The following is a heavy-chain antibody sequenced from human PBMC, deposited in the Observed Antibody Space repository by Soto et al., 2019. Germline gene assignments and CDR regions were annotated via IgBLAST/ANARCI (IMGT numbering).Heavy chain of an antibody. Sequence: PAESMPISCKGSGYNFTTFWIGWVRQVPGKGLEWMGIIYPGDSETKYSPDFEGQVTISADRSTNTAYLQWRSLRASDTAMYYCARLGFPGAIYFDSWGLGTLVIVSA. J-gene: IGHJ4*02. V-gene: IGHV5-51*01. CDR1: GYNFTTFW. CDR3: ARLGFPGAIYFDS. CDR2: IYPGDSET.